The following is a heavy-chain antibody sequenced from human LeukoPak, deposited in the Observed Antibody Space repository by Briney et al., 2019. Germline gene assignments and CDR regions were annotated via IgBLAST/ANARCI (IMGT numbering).Heavy chain of an antibody. CDR2: FDPEDRET. CDR1: GKSLTDLS. CDR3: ASILTSNFDC. D-gene: IGHD3-9*01. Sequence: ASVKVSCKVSGKSLTDLSMNWVRQVPGKEFEWMGSFDPEDRETIYAQKFQGRVLMTEDTSTDTAYMELRNLKSDDTAVYYCASILTSNFDCWGQGTLVTVSS. J-gene: IGHJ4*02. V-gene: IGHV1-24*01.